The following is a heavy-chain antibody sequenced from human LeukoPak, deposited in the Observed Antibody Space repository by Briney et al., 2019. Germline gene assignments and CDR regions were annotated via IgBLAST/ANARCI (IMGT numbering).Heavy chain of an antibody. V-gene: IGHV4-34*01. CDR2: VNHSGYT. Sequence: SETLSLTCGVSGTSFTSYYWSWIRQTPGKGLEWIGEVNHSGYTNMNPSLKSRVTIPVDTSKNQFSLMMTSVTAADTAVYFCARMTTGQDYWGQGTLVTVSS. J-gene: IGHJ4*02. CDR3: ARMTTGQDY. D-gene: IGHD4-17*01. CDR1: GTSFTSYY.